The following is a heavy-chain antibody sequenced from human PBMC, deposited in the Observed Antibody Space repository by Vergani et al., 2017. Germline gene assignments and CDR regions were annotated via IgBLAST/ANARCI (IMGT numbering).Heavy chain of an antibody. CDR1: GYSFNSYW. CDR2: IDPSDSYK. D-gene: IGHD6-13*01. V-gene: IGHV5-10-1*01. Sequence: DVQLVQSGAEVKKPGESLRISCEGSGYSFNSYWISWVRQMPGKGLVWMVRIDPSDSYKNYSQSFQGHVTISADKSISTAYMQWSSLKSADTAMYYCARHGAAAGLVYLDYWGQGTLVTVSS. J-gene: IGHJ4*02. CDR3: ARHGAAAGLVYLDY.